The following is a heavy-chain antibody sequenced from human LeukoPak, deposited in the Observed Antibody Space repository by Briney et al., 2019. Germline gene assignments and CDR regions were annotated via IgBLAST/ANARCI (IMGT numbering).Heavy chain of an antibody. CDR2: INPGDSGP. V-gene: IGHV5-51*01. J-gene: IGHJ4*02. Sequence: GEPLQIPAQASGDTFNNYWIGWVRQMPAKGLEWMGIINPGDSGPTYSTSLQGRATISADRSISTAYLQWSSLKASDTAMYYCERHGVGSSWFGFDYWGQGTLVTVSS. CDR1: GDTFNNYW. D-gene: IGHD6-6*01. CDR3: ERHGVGSSWFGFDY.